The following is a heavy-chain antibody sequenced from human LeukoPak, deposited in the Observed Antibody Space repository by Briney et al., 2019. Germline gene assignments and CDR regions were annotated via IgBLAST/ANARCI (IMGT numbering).Heavy chain of an antibody. CDR3: ARDYLNSGYDGPAGMDV. CDR2: IKTNSDGGTT. D-gene: IGHD5-12*01. CDR1: GFTFSNAW. Sequence: GGSLRLSCAASGFTFSNAWMSWVRQAPGKGLEWVGRIKTNSDGGTTDYAAPVKGRFTISRDNAKNSLYLQMNSLRAGDTAVYYCARDYLNSGYDGPAGMDVWGQGTTVTVSS. V-gene: IGHV3-15*01. J-gene: IGHJ6*02.